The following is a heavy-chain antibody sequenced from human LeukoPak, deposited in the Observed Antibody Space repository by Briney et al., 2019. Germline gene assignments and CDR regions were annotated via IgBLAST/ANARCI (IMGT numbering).Heavy chain of an antibody. CDR2: MNTNSGKT. J-gene: IGHJ4*02. Sequence: VSVSVSYRSCGYIFTNYYVNGVRQAGGKGIEWMGWMNTNSGKTGHAQKLQARVTMTRKTSISTAYMELNSLRSDDTAVYYCVATGCWGQGTLVTVSS. CDR1: GYIFTNYY. V-gene: IGHV1-8*01. CDR3: VATGC.